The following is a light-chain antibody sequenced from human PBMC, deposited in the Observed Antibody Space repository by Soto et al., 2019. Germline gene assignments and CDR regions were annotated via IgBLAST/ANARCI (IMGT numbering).Light chain of an antibody. CDR2: AIS. Sequence: EIVLTQSPGTLSLSPGESAALSCRASQSVTSNYLVWYRQNPGQAPRLLIYAISSRAAGIPDRFSGSGSGTDFTLTITRLEPEGCAVYYCQQHSKSPWTFGQGTRV. J-gene: IGKJ1*01. CDR3: QQHSKSPWT. V-gene: IGKV3D-20*02. CDR1: QSVTSNY.